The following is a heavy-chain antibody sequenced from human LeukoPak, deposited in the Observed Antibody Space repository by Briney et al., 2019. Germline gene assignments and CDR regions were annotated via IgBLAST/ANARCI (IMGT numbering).Heavy chain of an antibody. J-gene: IGHJ3*01. CDR1: GYSGIELW. V-gene: IGHV1-24*01. Sequence: ASVKVSCKVTGYSGIELWMHWVRQAPGKGLEWIGGFDYEDGETRYAQKFQGRVTMTEDTATDTAYLELSSLTSNDTAVYYCATHTISGVVTYAFQLWGRGTLVTVSS. CDR2: FDYEDGET. CDR3: ATHTISGVVTYAFQL. D-gene: IGHD3-3*01.